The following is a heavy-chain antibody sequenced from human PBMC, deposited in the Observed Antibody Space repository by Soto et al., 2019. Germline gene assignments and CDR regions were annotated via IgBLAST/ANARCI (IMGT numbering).Heavy chain of an antibody. CDR3: SKQWGRSGSYYICSSYYFGY. V-gene: IGHV3-30*18. CDR2: ISYDGSNT. Sequence: QVQLVESGGGVVQPGRSLRLSCAASGFTFSSYGMHWVRQAPGKGLEWVAIISYDGSNTYYADSVKGRFTISRDNSKNTRLLTMNSRGGEDTSVSYCSKQWGRSGSYYICSSYYFGYWGQGTLVTVSS. CDR1: GFTFSSYG. J-gene: IGHJ4*02. D-gene: IGHD1-26*01.